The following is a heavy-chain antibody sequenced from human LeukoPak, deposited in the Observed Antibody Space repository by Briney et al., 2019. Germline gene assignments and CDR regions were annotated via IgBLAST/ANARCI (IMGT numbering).Heavy chain of an antibody. J-gene: IGHJ6*01. CDR1: GYTFTSYD. CDR2: MNPNSGNT. Sequence: ASVKVSCKASGYTFTSYDINWVRQAPGQGLEWMGWMNPNSGNTGYAQKFQGRVTMTRNTSISTAYMELSSLRSEDTAVYYCARPRHYYYGMHVWGQGTTVTVSS. V-gene: IGHV1-8*01. CDR3: ARPRHYYYGMHV.